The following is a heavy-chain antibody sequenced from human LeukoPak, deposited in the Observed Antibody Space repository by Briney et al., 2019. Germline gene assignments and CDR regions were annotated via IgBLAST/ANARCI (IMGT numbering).Heavy chain of an antibody. D-gene: IGHD3-10*01. CDR1: GFTFSSYS. J-gene: IGHJ5*02. CDR3: ARDRDGSGSYYNVATGWFDP. Sequence: PGGSLRLSCAASGFTFSSYSVNWVRQAPGKGLEWVSSISSSSSYIYYADSVKGRFTISRDNAKNSLYLQMNSLRAEDTAVYYCARDRDGSGSYYNVATGWFDPWGQGTLVTVSS. V-gene: IGHV3-21*01. CDR2: ISSSSSYI.